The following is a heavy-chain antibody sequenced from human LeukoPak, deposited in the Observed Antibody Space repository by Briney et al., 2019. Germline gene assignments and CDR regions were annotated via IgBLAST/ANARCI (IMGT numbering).Heavy chain of an antibody. CDR2: MKEDGSEI. Sequence: GGSLRLSCAASGFPYDVQTMSWVRQAPGKGLDWVVSMKEDGSEIYYVDSVKGRFTISRDNPKNPLYLQMNSLRAEDTAAYYCARGGATRGRFENWGQGALVTVSS. D-gene: IGHD1-26*01. V-gene: IGHV3-7*01. J-gene: IGHJ4*02. CDR3: ARGGATRGRFEN. CDR1: GFPYDVQT.